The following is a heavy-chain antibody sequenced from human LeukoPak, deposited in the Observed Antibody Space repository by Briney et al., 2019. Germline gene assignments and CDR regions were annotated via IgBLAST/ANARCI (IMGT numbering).Heavy chain of an antibody. CDR2: IIPIFGTA. D-gene: IGHD3-3*01. J-gene: IGHJ5*02. CDR3: ARGRYDFWSGYYQAPHNWFDP. Sequence: ASVKVSCKASGGTFSSYAISWVRQAPGQGREWMGGIIPIFGTANYAQKFQGRVTITTDESTSTAYMELSSLKSEDTAVYYCARGRYDFWSGYYQAPHNWFDPWGQGTLVTVSS. V-gene: IGHV1-69*05. CDR1: GGTFSSYA.